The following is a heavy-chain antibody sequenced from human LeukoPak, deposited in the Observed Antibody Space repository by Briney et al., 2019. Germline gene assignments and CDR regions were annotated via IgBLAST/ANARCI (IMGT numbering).Heavy chain of an antibody. V-gene: IGHV5-51*01. CDR1: GYSFTSYW. J-gene: IGHJ4*02. D-gene: IGHD2-15*01. CDR2: IYPGDSDT. CDR3: ARPHKSTTCSGGSCYPVYFDY. Sequence: GESLKISCKGSGYSFTSYWIGWVRQMPGKGLEWMGIIYPGDSDTIYSPSFQGQVTISADKSISTAYLQWSSLKASDTAMYYCARPHKSTTCSGGSCYPVYFDYWGQGTLVTVSS.